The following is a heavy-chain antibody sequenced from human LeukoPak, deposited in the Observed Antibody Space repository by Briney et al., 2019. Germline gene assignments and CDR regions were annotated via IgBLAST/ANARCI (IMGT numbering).Heavy chain of an antibody. D-gene: IGHD3-10*01. V-gene: IGHV1-2*02. J-gene: IGHJ4*02. CDR1: GYTFTGYY. CDR2: VYPNSGGT. CDR3: ARVNERGSGTYYHFDY. Sequence: RASVKVSCKASGYTFTGYYMHWVRQAPGQGLEWMGGVYPNSGGTNYAQKFQGRVTMTRDTSISTAYMELSRLTSDDTAVYYCARVNERGSGTYYHFDYWGQGTLATVSS.